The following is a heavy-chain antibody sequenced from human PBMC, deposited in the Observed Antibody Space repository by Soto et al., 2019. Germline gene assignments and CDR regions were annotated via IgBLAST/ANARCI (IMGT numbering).Heavy chain of an antibody. J-gene: IGHJ4*02. D-gene: IGHD6-6*01. CDR2: ISPNGGST. CDR3: VKERAIATRREAGDY. CDR1: GFTFSNYA. Sequence: GGSLRLSCSASGFTFSNYAIHWVRQAPGKGLEYVSAISPNGGSTYYADSVKGRFTLSRDNSKNTLYLQMSSLRGEDTAVYYCVKERAIATRREAGDYWGQGTLVTVSS. V-gene: IGHV3-64D*08.